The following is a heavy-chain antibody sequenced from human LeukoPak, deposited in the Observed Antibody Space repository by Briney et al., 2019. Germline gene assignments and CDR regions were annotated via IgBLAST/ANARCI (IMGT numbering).Heavy chain of an antibody. V-gene: IGHV4-59*08. CDR1: GGSISSYY. CDR3: ARHSIDVSPLVATLTWFDP. D-gene: IGHD1-26*01. Sequence: SETLSLTCTVSGGSISSYYWSWIRQPPGKGLEWIGYIYYSGSTNYNPSLKSRVTISVDTSKNQFSLKLTPVTAADTAVYYCARHSIDVSPLVATLTWFDPWGQGTLVTVSS. CDR2: IYYSGST. J-gene: IGHJ5*02.